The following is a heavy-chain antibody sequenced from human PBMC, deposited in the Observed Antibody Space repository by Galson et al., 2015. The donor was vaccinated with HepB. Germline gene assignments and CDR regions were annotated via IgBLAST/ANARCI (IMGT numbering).Heavy chain of an antibody. D-gene: IGHD3-3*01. CDR2: ISGSGGST. Sequence: SLRLSCAASGFTFSSYAMSWVRQAPGKGLEWVSAISGSGGSTYYADSVKGRFTISRDNSKNTLYLQMNSLRAEDTAVYYCAKDGFWLEWLHPNYFDYWGQGTLVTVSS. V-gene: IGHV3-23*01. CDR3: AKDGFWLEWLHPNYFDY. CDR1: GFTFSSYA. J-gene: IGHJ4*02.